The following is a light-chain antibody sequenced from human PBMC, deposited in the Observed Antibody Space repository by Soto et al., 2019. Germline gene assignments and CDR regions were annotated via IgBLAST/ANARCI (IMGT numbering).Light chain of an antibody. CDR3: SAYTSTYTYV. CDR1: RSDVGDYNY. J-gene: IGLJ1*01. CDR2: EVS. Sequence: QSVLTQPASVSGSPGQSITISCTGTRSDVGDYNYISWYQQHPGKVPKLMIYEVSNRPSGVSNRFSGSKSGNTASLTFSGLQAEDQPDYYCSAYTSTYTYVFGTGSKVTV. V-gene: IGLV2-14*01.